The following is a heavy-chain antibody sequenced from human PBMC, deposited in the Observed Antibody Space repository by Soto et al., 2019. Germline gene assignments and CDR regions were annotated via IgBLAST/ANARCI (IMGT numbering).Heavy chain of an antibody. D-gene: IGHD5-18*01. CDR3: ERDAGALIQLWPGYYFDY. CDR1: GYTXSSYG. Sequence: SXKVSFKASGYTXSSYGIRLVRQAPGQGLEWMGWISAYNGNTNYAQKLQGRVKMTTDTSTSTAQMDLRSLRSDDTAVYYCERDAGALIQLWPGYYFDYWGQGTLVTVSS. V-gene: IGHV1-18*04. J-gene: IGHJ4*02. CDR2: ISAYNGNT.